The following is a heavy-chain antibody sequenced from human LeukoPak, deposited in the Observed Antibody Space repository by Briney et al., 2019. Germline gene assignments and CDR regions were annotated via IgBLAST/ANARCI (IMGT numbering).Heavy chain of an antibody. CDR3: ARDYRAPDY. Sequence: GGSLRLSCAVSGFTFSSYGMRWVRQAPGQGLEWVSAISGSGGSTYYADSVKGRFTISRDNSKNTLYLQMHSLRAEDTAVYYCARDYRAPDYWGQGTLVTVSS. CDR2: ISGSGGST. J-gene: IGHJ4*02. CDR1: GFTFSSYG. V-gene: IGHV3-23*01. D-gene: IGHD3-16*02.